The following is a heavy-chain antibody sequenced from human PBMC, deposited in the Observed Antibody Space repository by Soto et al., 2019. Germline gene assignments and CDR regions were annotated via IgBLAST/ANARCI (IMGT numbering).Heavy chain of an antibody. CDR2: TWSDGSNK. D-gene: IGHD4-17*01. Sequence: QVQLVESGGGVVQPGGSLRLACAASGFTFSTYVMHWVRQAPGKGLEWVAATWSDGSNKYYADSVKGRFTISRDNSRNTLDLQINSLRADDTAVYYCAREAVDYRFDYWGQGTLVTVSS. V-gene: IGHV3-33*01. J-gene: IGHJ4*02. CDR1: GFTFSTYV. CDR3: AREAVDYRFDY.